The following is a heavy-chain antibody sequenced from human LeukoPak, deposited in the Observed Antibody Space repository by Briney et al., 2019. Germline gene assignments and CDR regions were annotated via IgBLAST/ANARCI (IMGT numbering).Heavy chain of an antibody. CDR2: IKQDRSEK. J-gene: IGHJ6*03. D-gene: IGHD3-3*01. CDR3: ARDRGYYDFWSGPVDYMDV. V-gene: IGHV3-7*01. CDR1: GFTFSSYW. Sequence: GGSLRLSCAASGFTFSSYWMSWVRQAPGKGLEWVANIKQDRSEKSYVDSVKGRFTISRDNAKNSLYLQMNSLRAEDTAVYYCARDRGYYDFWSGPVDYMDVWGKGTTVTVSS.